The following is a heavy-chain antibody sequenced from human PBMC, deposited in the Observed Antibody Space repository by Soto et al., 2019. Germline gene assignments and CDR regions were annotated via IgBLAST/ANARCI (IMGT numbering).Heavy chain of an antibody. CDR1: GFTFTSSA. J-gene: IGHJ3*02. V-gene: IGHV1-58*02. D-gene: IGHD3-3*01. CDR2: IVVGSGNT. Sequence: VASVKVSCKASGFTFTSSAMQWVRQARGQRLEWIGWIVVGSGNTNYAQKFQERVTITRDMSTSTAYMELSSLRSEDTAVYYCAAKDSWSGYLSPDDAFDIWGQGTMVTVSS. CDR3: AAKDSWSGYLSPDDAFDI.